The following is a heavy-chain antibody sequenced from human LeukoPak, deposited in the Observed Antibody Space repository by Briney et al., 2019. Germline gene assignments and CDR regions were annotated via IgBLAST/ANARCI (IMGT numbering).Heavy chain of an antibody. V-gene: IGHV4-39*07. CDR3: ARGGFGELFSWFDP. CDR2: INHSGST. CDR1: GGSISSSSYY. D-gene: IGHD3-10*01. J-gene: IGHJ5*02. Sequence: PSETLSLTCTVSGGSISSSSYYWGWIRQPPGKGLEWIGEINHSGSTNYNPSLKSRVTISVDTSKNQFSLKLSSVTAAGTAVYYCARGGFGELFSWFDPWGQGTLVTVSS.